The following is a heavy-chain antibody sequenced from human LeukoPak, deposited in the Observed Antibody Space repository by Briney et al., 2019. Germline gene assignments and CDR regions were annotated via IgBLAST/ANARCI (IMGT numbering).Heavy chain of an antibody. J-gene: IGHJ4*02. V-gene: IGHV3-30*02. CDR1: GFTFSSYG. Sequence: GGSLRLSCAASGFTFSSYGMHWVRQAPGKGLEWVAFLRYDGSNKYYADSVKGRFTISRDNSKNTLYLQMNSLRAEDTAVYYCASPTWYYYDSSGYPGEYYFDYWGQGTLVTVSS. D-gene: IGHD3-22*01. CDR3: ASPTWYYYDSSGYPGEYYFDY. CDR2: LRYDGSNK.